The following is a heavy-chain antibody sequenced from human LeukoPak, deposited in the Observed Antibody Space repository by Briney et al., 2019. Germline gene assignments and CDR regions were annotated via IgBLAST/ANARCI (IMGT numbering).Heavy chain of an antibody. CDR2: INPNSGGT. CDR3: ARDLVSSVSWGSAALGLYFDY. J-gene: IGHJ4*02. Sequence: GASVKVSCKASGYTFTGYYMHWVRQAPGQGLEWMGWINPNSGGTNYAQKFQGWVTMTRDTSISTAYMELSRLRSDDTAVYYCARDLVSSVSWGSAALGLYFDYWGQGTLVTVSS. D-gene: IGHD3-9*01. CDR1: GYTFTGYY. V-gene: IGHV1-2*04.